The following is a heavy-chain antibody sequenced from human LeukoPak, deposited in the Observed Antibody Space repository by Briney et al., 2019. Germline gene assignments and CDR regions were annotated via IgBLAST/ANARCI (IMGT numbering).Heavy chain of an antibody. CDR3: ARYYDGAGQDDCFDY. CDR1: GFTFSSYW. CDR2: IDQDGSEQ. D-gene: IGHD3-22*01. V-gene: IGHV3-7*01. J-gene: IGHJ4*02. Sequence: QPGGSLRLSCAASGFTFSSYWMSWVRQAPGKGLEWVANIDQDGSEQYYVDSVKGRFTISRDNAKSSLYLQMSILRAEDTAVYYCARYYDGAGQDDCFDYWGQGTLVTVSS.